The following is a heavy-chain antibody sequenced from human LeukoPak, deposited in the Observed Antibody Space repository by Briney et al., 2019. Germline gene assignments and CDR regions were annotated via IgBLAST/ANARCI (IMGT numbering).Heavy chain of an antibody. J-gene: IGHJ4*02. CDR1: GGSTNSGSYY. V-gene: IGHV4-61*02. CDR3: AREPGYSSSLRLDY. CDR2: IYRSGRT. D-gene: IGHD6-6*01. Sequence: PSETLSLTCTVSGGSTNSGSYYWSWIRQPAGKGLEWIGRIYRSGRTNYNPSLKSRVTISVDTSKNQFSLRLSSVTAADTAVYYCAREPGYSSSLRLDYWGQGTLVTVSS.